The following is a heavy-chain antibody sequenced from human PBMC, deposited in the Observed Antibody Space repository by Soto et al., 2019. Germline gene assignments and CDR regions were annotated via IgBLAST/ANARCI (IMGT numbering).Heavy chain of an antibody. CDR3: ASLGITGTTPIDY. Sequence: PSETLSLTCAVSGGSISSSNWWSWVRQPPGKGLEWIGEIYHSGSTNYNPSLKSRVTISVDTSKNQFSLKLSSVTAADTAVYYCASLGITGTTPIDYWGQGTLVTVSS. CDR2: IYHSGST. V-gene: IGHV4-4*02. J-gene: IGHJ4*02. D-gene: IGHD1-7*01. CDR1: GGSISSSNW.